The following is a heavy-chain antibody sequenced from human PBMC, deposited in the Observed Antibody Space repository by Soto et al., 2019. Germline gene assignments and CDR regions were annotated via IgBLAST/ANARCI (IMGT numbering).Heavy chain of an antibody. CDR3: ATPGPFYSSSSPFDY. Sequence: SETLSLTCAVYGGSFSGYYWSWIRQPPGKGLEWIGEINHSGSTNYNPSLKSRVTISVDTSKNQFSLKLSSVTAADTAVYYCATPGPFYSSSSPFDYWGQGTLVTVSS. V-gene: IGHV4-34*01. CDR1: GGSFSGYY. D-gene: IGHD6-6*01. J-gene: IGHJ4*02. CDR2: INHSGST.